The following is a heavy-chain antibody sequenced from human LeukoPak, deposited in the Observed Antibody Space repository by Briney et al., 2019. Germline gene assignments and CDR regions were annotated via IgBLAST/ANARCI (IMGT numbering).Heavy chain of an antibody. CDR2: IRYDGSNK. CDR1: GFTFSSYG. Sequence: GGSLRLSCAASGFTFSSYGMHWVRQAPGKGLEWVAFIRYDGSNKYYADSVKGRFTISRDNSKNTLYLQMNSLRAEDTAVYYCASGHSSGDETIDYWGQGTLVTVSS. CDR3: ASGHSSGDETIDY. J-gene: IGHJ4*02. V-gene: IGHV3-30*02. D-gene: IGHD6-19*01.